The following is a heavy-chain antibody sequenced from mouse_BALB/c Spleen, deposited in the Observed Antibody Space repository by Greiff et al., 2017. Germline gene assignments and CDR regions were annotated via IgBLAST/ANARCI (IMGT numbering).Heavy chain of an antibody. CDR1: GFTFSSYA. V-gene: IGHV5-9-3*01. J-gene: IGHJ4*01. Sequence: EVQRVESGGGLVKPGGSLKLSCAASGFTFSSYAMSWVRQTPEKRLEWVATISSGGSYTYYPDSVKGRFTISRDNAKNTLYLQMSSLRSEDTAMYYCARHYGYDEYYAMDYWGQGTSVTVSS. D-gene: IGHD2-2*01. CDR3: ARHYGYDEYYAMDY. CDR2: ISSGGSYT.